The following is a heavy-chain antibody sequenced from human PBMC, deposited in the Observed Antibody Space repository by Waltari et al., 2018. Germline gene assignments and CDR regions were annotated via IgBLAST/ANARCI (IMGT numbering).Heavy chain of an antibody. V-gene: IGHV3-21*01. CDR1: GFTFSSYS. J-gene: IGHJ6*02. CDR3: ARLAPSGSSPPLYYGIDF. Sequence: EVQLVESGGGLVKPGGSLRLSCAASGFTFSSYSMNWVRQAPGKGLEWVSSISSSSSYINYADSVKGRFTISRDNAKNTLYLQMKSLRAEDTAVYYCARLAPSGSSPPLYYGIDFWGQGTTVTVSS. D-gene: IGHD1-26*01. CDR2: ISSSSSYI.